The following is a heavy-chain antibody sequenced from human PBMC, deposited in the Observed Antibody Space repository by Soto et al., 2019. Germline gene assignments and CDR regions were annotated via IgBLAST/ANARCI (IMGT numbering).Heavy chain of an antibody. CDR1: GGSISDYY. CDR3: ARENNVLPGGYFDY. V-gene: IGHV4-59*12. J-gene: IGHJ4*02. CDR2: INYRGST. D-gene: IGHD3-10*01. Sequence: SETLSLTCTVSGGSISDYYWSWIRQPPGRGLEWTGHINYRGSTNYNPSLKSRVTISVDTSKNQFSLKLSSVTAADTAVYYCARENNVLPGGYFDYWGQGTLVTVSS.